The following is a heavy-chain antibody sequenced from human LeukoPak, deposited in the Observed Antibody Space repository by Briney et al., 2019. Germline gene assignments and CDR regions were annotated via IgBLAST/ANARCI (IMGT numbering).Heavy chain of an antibody. V-gene: IGHV3-30*02. CDR3: AKDPRRYCSGGSCNYFDY. CDR2: IRYDGSNK. Sequence: GGSLRLSCAASGFTFNNCGMHWVRQAPGKGLEWVAFIRYDGSNKYYADSVKGRFTISRDNSKNTLYLQMNSLRAEDTAVYYCAKDPRRYCSGGSCNYFDYWGQGTLVTVSS. D-gene: IGHD2-15*01. CDR1: GFTFNNCG. J-gene: IGHJ4*02.